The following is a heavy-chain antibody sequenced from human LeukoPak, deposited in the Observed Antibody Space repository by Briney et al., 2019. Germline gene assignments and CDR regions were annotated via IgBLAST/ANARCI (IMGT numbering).Heavy chain of an antibody. CDR1: GFTFCRYP. J-gene: IGHJ4*02. V-gene: IGHV3-23*01. CDR3: AKDVHGLLWFGEFH. Sequence: GGSLRLSRAASGFTFCRYPVCCVPDAPGRGRECGSAISGSGGSTYYEDSVKGRFTISRDNSKNTLYLQMNSLRAEDTAVYYCAKDVHGLLWFGEFHWGQGTLVTVSS. CDR2: ISGSGGST. D-gene: IGHD3-10*01.